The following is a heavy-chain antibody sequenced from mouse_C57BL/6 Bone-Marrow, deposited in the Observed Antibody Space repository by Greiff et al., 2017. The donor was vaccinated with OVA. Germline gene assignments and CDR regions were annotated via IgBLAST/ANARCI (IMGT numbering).Heavy chain of an antibody. J-gene: IGHJ3*01. V-gene: IGHV1-69*01. CDR2: IDPSDSYT. CDR3: AREGWFAY. Sequence: VQLQQPGAELVMPGASVKLSCKASGYTFTSYWMHWVKQRPGQGLEWIGEIDPSDSYTNYNQKFKGKSTSTVDKSSSTAYMQLSSLTSEDSAVYYCAREGWFAYWGQGTLVTVSA. CDR1: GYTFTSYW.